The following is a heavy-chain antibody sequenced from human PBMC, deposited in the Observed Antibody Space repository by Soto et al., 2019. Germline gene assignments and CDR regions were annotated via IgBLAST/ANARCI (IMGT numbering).Heavy chain of an antibody. V-gene: IGHV3-23*01. J-gene: IGHJ4*02. CDR1: GFTFSSYA. D-gene: IGHD3-16*02. CDR3: ANVVPGELSLLKRFDY. Sequence: EVQLLESGGGLVQPGGSLRLSCAASGFTFSSYAMSWVRQAPGKGLEWVSAISGSGGSTYYADSVKGRFTISRDNSKNTLYLQMNSLRAEDTAVYYCANVVPGELSLLKRFDYWGQGTLVTVSS. CDR2: ISGSGGST.